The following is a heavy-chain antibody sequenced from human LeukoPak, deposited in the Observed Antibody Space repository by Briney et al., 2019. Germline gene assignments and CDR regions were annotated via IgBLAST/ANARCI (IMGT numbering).Heavy chain of an antibody. CDR2: IIPIFGTA. J-gene: IGHJ6*02. V-gene: IGHV1-69*06. CDR1: GGTFSSYA. Sequence: SVKVSCKASGGTFSSYAISWVRQAPGQGLEWMGGIIPIFGTANYAQKFQGRVTITADKSTSTAYMELSSLRSEDTAVYYCARDRPRHYYYYYGMDVWGQGTTVTVSS. CDR3: ARDRPRHYYYYYGMDV. D-gene: IGHD6-6*01.